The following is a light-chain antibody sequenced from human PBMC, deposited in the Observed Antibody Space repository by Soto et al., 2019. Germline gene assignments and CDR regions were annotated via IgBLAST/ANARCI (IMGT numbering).Light chain of an antibody. Sequence: QSVLTQPPSASGTPGQRVTISCSGSSSNIGSNTVNWYRQLPGTAPKVLIFGNNLRPSGVPDRFSGSKSGTSASLAISGLQSEDEADYYCAAWDDSLNGPLFGGGTKVTVL. CDR2: GNN. V-gene: IGLV1-44*01. J-gene: IGLJ2*01. CDR1: SSNIGSNT. CDR3: AAWDDSLNGPL.